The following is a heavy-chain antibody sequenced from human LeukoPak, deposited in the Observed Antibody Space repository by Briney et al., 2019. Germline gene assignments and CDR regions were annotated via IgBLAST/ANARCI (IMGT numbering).Heavy chain of an antibody. Sequence: GGSLRLSSAASGFTFSSYGMHWVRQAPGKGLEWVAVIWYDGSNKYYADSVKGRFTISRDNSKNTLYLQMNSLRAEDTAVYYCASTSSGYFRFDYWGQGTLVTVSS. J-gene: IGHJ4*02. CDR2: IWYDGSNK. CDR3: ASTSSGYFRFDY. CDR1: GFTFSSYG. V-gene: IGHV3-33*01. D-gene: IGHD3-22*01.